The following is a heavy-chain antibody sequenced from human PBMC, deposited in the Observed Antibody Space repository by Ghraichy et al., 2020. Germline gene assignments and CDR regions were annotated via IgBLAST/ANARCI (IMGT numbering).Heavy chain of an antibody. CDR2: ISGSSSTI. Sequence: GGTLRLSCAASGFTFSSLSMNWVRQAPGKGLEWISYISGSSSTIFHADSVKGRFTISRDNAGNSLYLQMNSLRDEDAAVYYCTGRRPREGDNYETGDYWGQGTLVTVSS. D-gene: IGHD5-24*01. CDR1: GFTFSSLS. CDR3: TGRRPREGDNYETGDY. J-gene: IGHJ4*02. V-gene: IGHV3-48*02.